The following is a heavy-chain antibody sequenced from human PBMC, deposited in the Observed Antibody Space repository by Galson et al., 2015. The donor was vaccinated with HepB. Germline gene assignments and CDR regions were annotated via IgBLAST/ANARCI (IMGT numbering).Heavy chain of an antibody. V-gene: IGHV3-11*06. D-gene: IGHD4-17*01. J-gene: IGHJ4*02. Sequence: SLRLSCAASGFTFSDYYMSWIRQAPGKGLEWISYISQSGTYTNYADSVKVRFTISRDNAQNSLYLQINSLRAEDTVVYYCARVADADYGDHSHFDSWGQGTLVTVSS. CDR1: GFTFSDYY. CDR2: ISQSGTYT. CDR3: ARVADADYGDHSHFDS.